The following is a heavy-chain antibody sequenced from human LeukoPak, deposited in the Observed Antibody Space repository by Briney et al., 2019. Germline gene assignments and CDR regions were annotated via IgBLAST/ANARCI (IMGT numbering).Heavy chain of an antibody. J-gene: IGHJ4*02. CDR1: GGFISSGSYS. CDR3: ARFSPRAMGNYLDF. Sequence: SQTLSLTCAVSGGFISSGSYSWSWIRQPRGKGLEWIGYIYPRGSTYYNPSLKSRVILSLDKSANQFSLNLSSVTAADTAVYYCARFSPRAMGNYLDFWGQGTLVTVSS. CDR2: IYPRGST. V-gene: IGHV4-30-2*01. D-gene: IGHD7-27*01.